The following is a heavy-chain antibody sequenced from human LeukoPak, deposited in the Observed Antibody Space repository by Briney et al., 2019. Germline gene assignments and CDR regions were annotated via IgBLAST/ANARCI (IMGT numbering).Heavy chain of an antibody. V-gene: IGHV3-48*03. CDR2: ISNSGSTT. Sequence: GGSLRLSCIASGLTSSIFEMNWVRQPQGKGLEWVSYISNSGSTTDYADAVKGRFTISRDNAKNSLYLQMSSLRVEDTAVYYCVRGGGPSYKYNAFDIWGQGTMVTVS. D-gene: IGHD5-24*01. J-gene: IGHJ3*02. CDR1: GLTSSIFE. CDR3: VRGGGPSYKYNAFDI.